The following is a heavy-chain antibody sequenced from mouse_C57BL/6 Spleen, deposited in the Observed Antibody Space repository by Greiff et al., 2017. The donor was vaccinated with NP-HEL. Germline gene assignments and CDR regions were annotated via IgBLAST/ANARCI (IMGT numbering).Heavy chain of an antibody. CDR1: GYTFTDYE. V-gene: IGHV1-15*01. D-gene: IGHD1-1*01. CDR2: IDPETGGT. CDR3: TRGGDYYGTDWYFDV. Sequence: VQLQQSGAELVRPGAPVTLSCKASGYTFTDYEMHWVKQTPVHGLEWIGAIDPETGGTAYNQKFKGKAILTADKSSSTAYMELRSLTSEDSAVYYCTRGGDYYGTDWYFDVWGTGTTVTVSS. J-gene: IGHJ1*03.